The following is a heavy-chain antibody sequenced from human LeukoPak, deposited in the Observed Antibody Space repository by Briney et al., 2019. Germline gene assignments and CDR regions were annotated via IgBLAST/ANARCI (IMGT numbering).Heavy chain of an antibody. CDR1: GFTFDDYA. V-gene: IGHV3-9*01. CDR3: ASWPGGWYGEDS. D-gene: IGHD6-19*01. J-gene: IGHJ4*02. Sequence: GGSLRLSCAASGFTFDDYAMHWVRQAPGKGLEWVSGISWNSGSIGYADSVKGRFTISRDTSKNTLNLQMNSLRAEDTAVYYCASWPGGWYGEDSWGQGTLVTVSS. CDR2: ISWNSGSI.